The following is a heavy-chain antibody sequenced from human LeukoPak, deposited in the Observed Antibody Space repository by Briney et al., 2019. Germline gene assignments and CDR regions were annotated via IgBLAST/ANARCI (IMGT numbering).Heavy chain of an antibody. D-gene: IGHD2-2*01. Sequence: VASVKVSCKAPGGTFSSYAISWVRQAPGQGLEWMGGIIPIFGTANYAQKFQGRVTITTDESTSTAYMELSSLRSEDTAVYYCARGPLLGPAAMYPKLWDYYYMDVWGKGTTVTVSS. CDR2: IIPIFGTA. CDR1: GGTFSSYA. CDR3: ARGPLLGPAAMYPKLWDYYYMDV. J-gene: IGHJ6*03. V-gene: IGHV1-69*05.